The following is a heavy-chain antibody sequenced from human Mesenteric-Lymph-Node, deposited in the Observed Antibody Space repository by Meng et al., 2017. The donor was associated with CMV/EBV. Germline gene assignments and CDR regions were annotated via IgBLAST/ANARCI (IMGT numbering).Heavy chain of an antibody. D-gene: IGHD1-26*01. Sequence: SETLSLTCIVSGGSISSSDYYWSWIRQPPGKGLEWIGYIYYSGSTYYNPSLKSRVTISIDTSKNQFSLKLTSVTAADTAVYYCARFGIVGTTNHFDYWGQGTLVTVSS. V-gene: IGHV4-30-4*01. CDR2: IYYSGST. J-gene: IGHJ4*02. CDR3: ARFGIVGTTNHFDY. CDR1: GGSISSSDYY.